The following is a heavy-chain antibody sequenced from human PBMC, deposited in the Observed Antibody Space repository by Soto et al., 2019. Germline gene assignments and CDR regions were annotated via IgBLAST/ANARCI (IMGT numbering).Heavy chain of an antibody. Sequence: GEALKISCKGSGYSFTSYWIGWVRQMPWKGLEWMGIIYPGDSDTRYSPSFQGQVTISADKSISTAYLQWSSLKASDTAMYYCARHLRGYYYEGYYCYGMAVWGQGTTVPVSS. CDR2: IYPGDSDT. D-gene: IGHD3-22*01. CDR1: GYSFTSYW. J-gene: IGHJ6*01. CDR3: ARHLRGYYYEGYYCYGMAV. V-gene: IGHV5-51*01.